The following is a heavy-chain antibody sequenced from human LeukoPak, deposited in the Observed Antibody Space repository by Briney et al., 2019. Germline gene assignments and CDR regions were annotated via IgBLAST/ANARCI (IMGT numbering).Heavy chain of an antibody. CDR1: GFTFSSYG. V-gene: IGHV3-30*02. CDR3: AKDYFRGAVAGTTGYFDY. D-gene: IGHD6-19*01. Sequence: GGSLRLSCAASGFTFSSYGMHWVRQAPGKGLEGVAFIRYDGSNKYYADSVKGRFTISRDNSKNTLYLQMNSLRAEDTAVYYCAKDYFRGAVAGTTGYFDYWGQGTLVTVSS. J-gene: IGHJ4*02. CDR2: IRYDGSNK.